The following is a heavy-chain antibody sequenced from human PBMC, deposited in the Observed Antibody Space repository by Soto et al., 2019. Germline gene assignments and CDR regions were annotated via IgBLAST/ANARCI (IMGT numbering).Heavy chain of an antibody. CDR1: GFTFSSYA. Sequence: PGGSLRLSCADSGFTFSSYAMSWVRQAPGKGLEWIAYVSNSGSATYLADSVKGRFTISRDNAKNSLSLQMNSLRDEDTAVYYCVRDDKWAFDYWGRGTLVTVSS. V-gene: IGHV3-48*02. D-gene: IGHD2-8*01. CDR2: VSNSGSAT. CDR3: VRDDKWAFDY. J-gene: IGHJ4*02.